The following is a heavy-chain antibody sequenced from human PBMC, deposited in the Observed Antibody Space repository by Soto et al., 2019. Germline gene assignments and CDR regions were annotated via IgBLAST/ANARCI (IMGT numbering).Heavy chain of an antibody. CDR3: PRPSKRDAFDI. J-gene: IGHJ3*02. V-gene: IGHV4-59*08. CDR2: IYYSGST. CDR1: VSSISRYY. Sequence: ETLSPTSTVSVSSISRYYWSWFRQPPGKGLEWIGYIYYSGSTNYNPSLKSRVTISVDTSKNQLSLKLSSVTAADTAVYYCPRPSKRDAFDIRGQGTTVTLS.